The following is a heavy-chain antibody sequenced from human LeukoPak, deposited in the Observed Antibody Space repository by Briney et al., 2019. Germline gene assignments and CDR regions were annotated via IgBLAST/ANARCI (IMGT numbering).Heavy chain of an antibody. CDR1: GGSFSGYY. CDR3: ARGYGSYDY. D-gene: IGHD3-10*01. Sequence: SETLSLTCAVYGGSFSGYYWSWIRQPPGKGLEWIGEINHSGSTNYNPSLKSRVTISVDTSKNQFSLKLSSVTAADTAVCYCARGYGSYDYWGQGTLVTVSS. V-gene: IGHV4-34*01. J-gene: IGHJ4*02. CDR2: INHSGST.